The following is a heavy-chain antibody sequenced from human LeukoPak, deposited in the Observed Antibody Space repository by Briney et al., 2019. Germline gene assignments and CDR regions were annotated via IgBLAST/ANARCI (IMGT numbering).Heavy chain of an antibody. Sequence: PSETLSLTCTVSGGSISGYYWSWIRQPPGKGLEWIGYIYYSGSTNYNPSLKSRVTISVDTSKNQFSLKLSSVTAADTAVYYCARDTAVAGYDYWGQGTLVTVSS. CDR3: ARDTAVAGYDY. CDR1: GGSISGYY. CDR2: IYYSGST. D-gene: IGHD6-19*01. J-gene: IGHJ4*02. V-gene: IGHV4-59*01.